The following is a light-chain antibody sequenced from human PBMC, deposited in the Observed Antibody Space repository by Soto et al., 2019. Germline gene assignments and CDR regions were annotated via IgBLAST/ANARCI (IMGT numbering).Light chain of an antibody. CDR2: EAS. CDR3: QQYNSYSWP. J-gene: IGKJ1*01. V-gene: IGKV1-5*03. Sequence: DIPMTQSPSTLSASVGDRVTITCRASESIGRWLAWYQQKPGKAPKLLIYEASTLEGGVPSRFSGRESGTEFALTISSLQPDDFATYYCQQYNSYSWPFGQGTKVEVK. CDR1: ESIGRW.